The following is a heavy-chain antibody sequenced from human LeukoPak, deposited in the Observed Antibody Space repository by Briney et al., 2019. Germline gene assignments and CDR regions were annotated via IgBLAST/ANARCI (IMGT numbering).Heavy chain of an antibody. Sequence: GGSLRLSCAASGFTVSSNYMSWVRQAPGKGLEWVSVIYSGGSTYYADSVKGRFTISRDNSKNTLYLQMNSLRAEDTAVYYCATKGIYYDSSGYYSEYFQHWGQGTLVTVSS. CDR1: GFTVSSNY. D-gene: IGHD3-22*01. V-gene: IGHV3-53*01. CDR3: ATKGIYYDSSGYYSEYFQH. CDR2: IYSGGST. J-gene: IGHJ1*01.